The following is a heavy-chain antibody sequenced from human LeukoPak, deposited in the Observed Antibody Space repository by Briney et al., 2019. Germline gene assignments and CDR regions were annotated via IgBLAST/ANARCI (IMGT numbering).Heavy chain of an antibody. CDR3: ARDFMYNANCAGC. CDR2: INTDGSST. CDR1: GFIFSRYW. J-gene: IGHJ4*02. V-gene: IGHV3-74*01. Sequence: GGSLRLSCAASGFIFSRYWMHWVRHAAGKGLAWVSRINTDGSSTSYADSVKGRFTISRDNAKNTLYLQMNRLRAEDTAVYYCARDFMYNANCAGCWGQGTLVTVSS. D-gene: IGHD1-14*01.